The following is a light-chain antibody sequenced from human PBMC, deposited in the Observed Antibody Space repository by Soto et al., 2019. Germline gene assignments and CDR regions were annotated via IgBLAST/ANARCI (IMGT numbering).Light chain of an antibody. CDR3: SSYTSSSTLV. CDR1: SSDVGGYNY. V-gene: IGLV2-14*01. J-gene: IGLJ2*01. Sequence: QSALTQPASVSGSPGQSITISCTGTSSDVGGYNYVSWYQRHPGKAPKLMIYDVSNRPSGVSNRFSGSKSGNTASLTISGLQAEDEADYYCSSYTSSSTLVFGGGTKLTVL. CDR2: DVS.